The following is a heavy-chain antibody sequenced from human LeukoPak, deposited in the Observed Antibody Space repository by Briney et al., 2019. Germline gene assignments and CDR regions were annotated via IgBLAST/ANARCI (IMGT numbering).Heavy chain of an antibody. D-gene: IGHD3-16*02. CDR3: AKDLGLRLGELSPSGVDV. J-gene: IGHJ6*02. CDR2: ISWNSGSI. Sequence: GGSLRLSCAASGFTFDDYAMHWVRQAPGKGLEWVSGISWNSGSIGYADSVKGRFTISRDNAKNSLYPQMNSLRAEDTALYYCAKDLGLRLGELSPSGVDVWGQGTTVTVSS. CDR1: GFTFDDYA. V-gene: IGHV3-9*01.